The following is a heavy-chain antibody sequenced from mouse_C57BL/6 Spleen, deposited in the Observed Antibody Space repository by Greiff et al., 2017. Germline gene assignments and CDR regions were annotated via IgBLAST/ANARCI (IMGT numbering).Heavy chain of an antibody. CDR1: GYTFTSYW. V-gene: IGHV1-69*01. CDR2: IDPSDSYT. Sequence: QVQLQQPGAELVMPGASVKLSCKASGYTFTSYWMHRVKQRPGQGLEWIGEIDPSDSYTNYNQKFKGKSTLTVDKSSSTAYMQLSSLTSEDSAVYYCARLRDYDNYWGQGTTLTVSS. J-gene: IGHJ2*01. CDR3: ARLRDYDNY. D-gene: IGHD2-4*01.